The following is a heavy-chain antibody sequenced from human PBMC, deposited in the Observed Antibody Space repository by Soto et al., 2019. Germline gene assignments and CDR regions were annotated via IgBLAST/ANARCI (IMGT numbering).Heavy chain of an antibody. J-gene: IGHJ6*02. D-gene: IGHD3-16*02. V-gene: IGHV3-33*01. CDR3: ARASLEEAPEYDYVWGSYRYSYGMDV. Sequence: LRLSCAASGFTFSSYGMHWVRQAPGKGLEWVAVIWYDGSNKYYADSVKGRFTISRDNSKHTLYLQMNSLRAEETAVYYCARASLEEAPEYDYVWGSYRYSYGMDVWGQGTTVTVSS. CDR1: GFTFSSYG. CDR2: IWYDGSNK.